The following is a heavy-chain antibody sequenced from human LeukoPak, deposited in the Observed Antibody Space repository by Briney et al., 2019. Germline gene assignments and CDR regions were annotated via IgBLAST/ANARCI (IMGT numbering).Heavy chain of an antibody. CDR2: IYPGDSDT. D-gene: IGHD2-15*01. Sequence: GESLKISCKGSGYSFTSYWIGWVRQIPGKGLEWMGIIYPGDSDTRYSPSFQGQVTISADKSISTAYLQWSSLKASDTAMYYCARHHGCCSGGSCYPLDYWGQGTLVTVSS. CDR3: ARHHGCCSGGSCYPLDY. CDR1: GYSFTSYW. V-gene: IGHV5-51*01. J-gene: IGHJ4*02.